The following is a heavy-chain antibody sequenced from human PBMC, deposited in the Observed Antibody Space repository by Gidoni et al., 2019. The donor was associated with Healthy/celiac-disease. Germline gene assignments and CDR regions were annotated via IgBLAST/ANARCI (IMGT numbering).Heavy chain of an antibody. J-gene: IGHJ4*02. CDR1: GSSSSFSSYY. D-gene: IGHD2-2*01. CDR2: IYDGGSN. CDR3: ARHRGPAAFFDY. V-gene: IGHV4-39*01. Sequence: QLQLQEPGPGLGQPSETLSLTCTVAGSSSSFSSYYWGWIRQPPGKGLAWIGSIYDGGSNYYNPSLKSRVPISVDTSKNQFSLKLSSVPAADTAVYYCARHRGPAAFFDYWGQGTLVTVSS.